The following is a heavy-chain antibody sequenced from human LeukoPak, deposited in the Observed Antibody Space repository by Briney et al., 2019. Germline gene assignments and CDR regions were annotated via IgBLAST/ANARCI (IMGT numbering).Heavy chain of an antibody. CDR3: AHSHGYGSSWSGFDS. V-gene: IGHV2-5*02. Sequence: SGPTLVNPTQTLTLTCTFSGFSLGTSGVGEGWIRQPPGKALEWLALIYWDDEKRHSPSLKSRLTITKDTSKNQVVLTMTNMDPVDTATYYCAHSHGYGSSWSGFDSWGQGTLVTVSS. J-gene: IGHJ4*02. D-gene: IGHD6-13*01. CDR2: IYWDDEK. CDR1: GFSLGTSGVG.